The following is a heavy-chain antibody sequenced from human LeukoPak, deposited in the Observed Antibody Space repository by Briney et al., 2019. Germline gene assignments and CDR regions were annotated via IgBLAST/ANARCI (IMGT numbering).Heavy chain of an antibody. D-gene: IGHD4-11*01. CDR1: GFTFSNYA. J-gene: IGHJ4*02. Sequence: GGSLRLSCAASGFTFSNYAMSWVRQAPGRGLEWLSSISGSGGNTYYADSVKGRFTISRDNSKNTLYLQMNSLRAEDTAIYYCANPPTVTSLHYWGQGTLATVSS. V-gene: IGHV3-23*01. CDR3: ANPPTVTSLHY. CDR2: ISGSGGNT.